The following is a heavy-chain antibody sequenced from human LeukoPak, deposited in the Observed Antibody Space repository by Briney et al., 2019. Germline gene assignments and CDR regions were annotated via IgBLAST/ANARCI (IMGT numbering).Heavy chain of an antibody. V-gene: IGHV3-23*01. CDR1: GFIFSNYA. CDR3: AKGAAAGLVDWFDP. J-gene: IGHJ5*02. Sequence: GGSLRLSCAASGFIFSNYALMWVRQAPGKGLEWVSSTTGRGDETFYADSVKGRFSLSRDNSKNMLYLQMYSLGAEDTAIYYCAKGAAAGLVDWFDPWGQGTLVTVSS. D-gene: IGHD6-13*01. CDR2: TTGRGDET.